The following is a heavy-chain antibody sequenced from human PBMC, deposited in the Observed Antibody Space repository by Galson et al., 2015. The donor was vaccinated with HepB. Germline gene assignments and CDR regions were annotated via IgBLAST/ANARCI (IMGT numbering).Heavy chain of an antibody. D-gene: IGHD3-3*01. J-gene: IGHJ4*02. CDR1: GYTLTELS. CDR2: FDPENNET. CDR3: ATQVVDFWSGYCY. Sequence: SCKVSGYTLTELSMHWVRQAPGKGLEWMGGFDPENNETVYAQKFQGRVTMTEDTSTDTGYMELRSLRCEDTALYYCATQVVDFWSGYCYWGQGTLVTVSS. V-gene: IGHV1-24*01.